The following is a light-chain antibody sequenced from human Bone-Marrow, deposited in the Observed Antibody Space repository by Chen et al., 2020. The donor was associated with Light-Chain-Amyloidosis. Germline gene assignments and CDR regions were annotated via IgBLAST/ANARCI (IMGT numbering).Light chain of an antibody. CDR1: NIGSTS. J-gene: IGLJ3*02. Sequence: SYVLTQPSAVSVAPGQTATIACGGNNIGSTSVHWYQQTPGQAPLLFFYDDIDRPSGIPERLSGSHSGNTATLTISRVAAGDEADYYCQVWDRSSGRPVFGGGTKLTVL. CDR2: DDI. CDR3: QVWDRSSGRPV. V-gene: IGLV3-21*02.